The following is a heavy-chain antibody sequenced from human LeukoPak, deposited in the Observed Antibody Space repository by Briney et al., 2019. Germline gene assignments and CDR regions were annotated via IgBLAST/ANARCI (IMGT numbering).Heavy chain of an antibody. CDR2: SYYSGST. Sequence: SETLSLTCTVSGGSISNYYWSWIRQPPGKGLEWIGYSYYSGSTNYNPSLKSRVTISLDTSKNQFSLKLNSVTAADTAVYYCAREGARSSDAFDIWGQGTIVTVSS. CDR1: GGSISNYY. CDR3: AREGARSSDAFDI. J-gene: IGHJ3*02. V-gene: IGHV4-59*01. D-gene: IGHD6-6*01.